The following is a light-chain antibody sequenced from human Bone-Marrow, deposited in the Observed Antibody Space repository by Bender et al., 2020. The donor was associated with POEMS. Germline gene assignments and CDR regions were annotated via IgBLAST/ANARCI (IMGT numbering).Light chain of an antibody. CDR2: DVN. V-gene: IGLV2-23*02. Sequence: QSALTQPASVSGSPGQSITISCTGTSSDVGGYNYVSWYQQHPGKAPKLMIFDVNNRPSGVSNRFSGSKSGKTASLTISGLQAEDEADYYCCSYAGSSTLIFGGGTKLTVL. CDR1: SSDVGGYNY. J-gene: IGLJ2*01. CDR3: CSYAGSSTLI.